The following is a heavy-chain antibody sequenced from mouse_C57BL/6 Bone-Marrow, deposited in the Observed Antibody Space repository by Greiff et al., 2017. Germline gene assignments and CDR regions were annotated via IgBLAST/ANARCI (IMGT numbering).Heavy chain of an antibody. V-gene: IGHV1-66*01. J-gene: IGHJ3*01. CDR1: GYSFTSYY. CDR2: IYPGSGNT. D-gene: IGHD1-1*01. Sequence: VQLQQSGPELVKPGASVKISCKASGYSFTSYYIHWVKQRPGQGLEWIGWIYPGSGNTKYNEKFTGKATLTADTSSSTAYMQLSSLTSEDSAVYYCARPPHYYGRAWFAYWGQGTLVTVSA. CDR3: ARPPHYYGRAWFAY.